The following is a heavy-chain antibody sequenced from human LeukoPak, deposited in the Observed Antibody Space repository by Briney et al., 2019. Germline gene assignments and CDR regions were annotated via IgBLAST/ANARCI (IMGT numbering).Heavy chain of an antibody. J-gene: IGHJ3*02. CDR1: GFTFSSYW. D-gene: IGHD2-2*02. V-gene: IGHV3-74*01. CDR3: ARDGAKYCSSTSCYTDLDYDAFDI. Sequence: GGSLGLSCAASGFTFSSYWMHWVRQGPGKGLVWVSRINSDGSSTSYADSVKGRFTISRDNAKNTLYLQMNSLRAEDTAVYYCARDGAKYCSSTSCYTDLDYDAFDIWGQGTMVTVSS. CDR2: INSDGSST.